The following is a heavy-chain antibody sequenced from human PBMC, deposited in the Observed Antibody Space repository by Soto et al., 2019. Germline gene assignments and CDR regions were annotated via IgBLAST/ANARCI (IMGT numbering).Heavy chain of an antibody. Sequence: GRSLRLSYTASGLTLSNYSMNWVRQAPGKGLEWISYISSDSDTIFYADSVKGRFTISRDNAKNSLFLQMDSLRDEDTAVYFCARLYYDYVWVQWTTVTVS. V-gene: IGHV3-48*02. CDR1: GLTLSNYS. CDR3: ARLYYDYV. J-gene: IGHJ6*01. D-gene: IGHD3-3*01. CDR2: ISSDSDTI.